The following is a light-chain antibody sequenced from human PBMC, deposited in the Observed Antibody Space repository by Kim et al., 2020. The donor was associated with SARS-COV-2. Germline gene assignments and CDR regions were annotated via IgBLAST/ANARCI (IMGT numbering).Light chain of an antibody. J-gene: IGKJ1*01. CDR3: QQYKFYQWT. CDR2: AAS. Sequence: ASVGDRVTITCRASQDFSDYLAWFQQKPGKAPKSLIYAASRLQSGVPSRFSCSGSGTEFTLTISNLQPEDFATYYCQQYKFYQWTFGQGTKVDIK. V-gene: IGKV1-16*01. CDR1: QDFSDY.